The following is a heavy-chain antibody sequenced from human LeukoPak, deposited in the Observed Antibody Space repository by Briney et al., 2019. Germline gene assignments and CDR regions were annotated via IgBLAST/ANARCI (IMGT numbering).Heavy chain of an antibody. V-gene: IGHV3-21*04. J-gene: IGHJ3*02. Sequence: GGSLRLSCAASGFTFSSYSMSWVRQAPGKGLEWVSSISVSSSYIFYADSVKGRLTISRDNAKNSLYLQMNSLRAEDTALYHCARAYSRASRGAFDIWGQGTMVTVSS. CDR3: ARAYSRASRGAFDI. CDR2: ISVSSSYI. D-gene: IGHD3-22*01. CDR1: GFTFSSYS.